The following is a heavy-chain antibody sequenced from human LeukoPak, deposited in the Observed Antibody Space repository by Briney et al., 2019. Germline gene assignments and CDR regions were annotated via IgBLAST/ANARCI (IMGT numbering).Heavy chain of an antibody. Sequence: GSSVKVSCKASGGTFSSYAISWVRQAPGQGLEWMGGIIPIFGTANYAQKFQGRVTITADKSTSTAYMELSSLRSEDTAVYYCARDSESPVWGSYRGDFDYWGQGTLVTVSS. D-gene: IGHD3-16*02. CDR2: IIPIFGTA. CDR1: GGTFSSYA. J-gene: IGHJ4*02. V-gene: IGHV1-69*06. CDR3: ARDSESPVWGSYRGDFDY.